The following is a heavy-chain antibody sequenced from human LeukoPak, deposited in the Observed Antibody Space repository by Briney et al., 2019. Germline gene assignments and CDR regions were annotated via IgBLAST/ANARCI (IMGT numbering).Heavy chain of an antibody. Sequence: GGSLRLSCAASGFTFDDYGMSWVRQAPGKGQEWVSGINWNGGSTGYADSVKGRFTISRDNAKNSLYLQMNSLRAEDTALYYCARDDYGDYYFDYWGQGTLVTVSS. CDR2: INWNGGST. D-gene: IGHD4-17*01. V-gene: IGHV3-20*04. CDR1: GFTFDDYG. CDR3: ARDDYGDYYFDY. J-gene: IGHJ4*02.